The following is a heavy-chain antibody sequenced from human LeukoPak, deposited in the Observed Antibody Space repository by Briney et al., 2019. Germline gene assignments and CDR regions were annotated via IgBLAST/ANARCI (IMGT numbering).Heavy chain of an antibody. CDR2: INPSGGST. CDR1: GYTFTSYY. V-gene: IGHV1-46*01. D-gene: IGHD2-2*01. CDR3: ARDGSGTSHNY. Sequence: GASVKVSCKASGYTFTSYYMHWVRQAPGQGLEWMGIINPSGGSTSYAQKFQGRVTMTRDTSISTAYMELSRLRSDDTAVYYCARDGSGTSHNYWGQGTLVTVSS. J-gene: IGHJ4*02.